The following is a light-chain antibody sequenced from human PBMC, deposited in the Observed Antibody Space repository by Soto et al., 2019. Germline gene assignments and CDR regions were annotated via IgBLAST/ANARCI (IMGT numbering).Light chain of an antibody. Sequence: QSVLTQPPSASGTPGQRVTISCSGSSSNIGRNTVNWYQQLPGTAPKLLIDTNNQRPSGVPDRVSGSKSGTSASLAISGLQSEDEADYYCAAWDDSLNGVLFGGGTKLTVL. CDR3: AAWDDSLNGVL. V-gene: IGLV1-44*01. CDR1: SSNIGRNT. CDR2: TNN. J-gene: IGLJ2*01.